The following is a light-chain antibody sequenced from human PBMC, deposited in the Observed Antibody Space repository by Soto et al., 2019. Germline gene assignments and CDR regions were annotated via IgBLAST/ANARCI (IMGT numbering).Light chain of an antibody. Sequence: DIQMTQSPSTLSASVGDRVTITCRASQSISTWLAWYQQKPGKAPKLLIYDASRLESGVPSRFGGGGSGTEFTLTISSLQPDDFAIYYCQQYSNYPWTFGQGTKVDI. CDR1: QSISTW. J-gene: IGKJ1*01. V-gene: IGKV1-5*01. CDR3: QQYSNYPWT. CDR2: DAS.